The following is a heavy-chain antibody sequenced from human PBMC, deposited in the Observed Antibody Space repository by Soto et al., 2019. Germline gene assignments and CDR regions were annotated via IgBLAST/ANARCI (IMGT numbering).Heavy chain of an antibody. CDR1: GFTVSNYG. D-gene: IGHD1-1*01. CDR2: ISYDGSNK. Sequence: QVQLVESGGVVVQPGRSLRLSCAASGFTVSNYGMHWVRQAAGKGLEGVALISYDGSNKYYADSVKGRFTISRDNSKNTLYLKMNSLRGDDTDVYYCAKDTDNNSSYSGMDVW. CDR3: AKDTDNNSSYSGMDV. V-gene: IGHV3-30*18. J-gene: IGHJ6*01.